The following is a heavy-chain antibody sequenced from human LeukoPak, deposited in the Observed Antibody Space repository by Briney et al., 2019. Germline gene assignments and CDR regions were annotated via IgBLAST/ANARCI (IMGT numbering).Heavy chain of an antibody. Sequence: GGSLRLSCAASGFTFSSYEMNWVRQAPGKGLEWVSYISSSGSTIYYADFVKGRFTISRDNAKNSLYLQMNSLRAEDTAVYYCARGGVLTAAGTDYWGQGTLVTVSS. V-gene: IGHV3-48*03. CDR2: ISSSGSTI. J-gene: IGHJ4*02. D-gene: IGHD6-13*01. CDR1: GFTFSSYE. CDR3: ARGGVLTAAGTDY.